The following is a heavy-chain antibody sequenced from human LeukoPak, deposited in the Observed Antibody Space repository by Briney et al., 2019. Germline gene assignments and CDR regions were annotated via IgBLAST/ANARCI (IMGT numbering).Heavy chain of an antibody. J-gene: IGHJ6*02. CDR3: ARGPSYGMDV. CDR1: GFTFSNYA. Sequence: GGSLRLSCAASGFTFSNYAMSWVRQAPGKGLEWVSSISSSSSYIYYADSVKGRFTISRDNAKNSLYLQMNSLRAEDTAVYYCARGPSYGMDVWGQGTTVTVSS. V-gene: IGHV3-21*01. CDR2: ISSSSSYI.